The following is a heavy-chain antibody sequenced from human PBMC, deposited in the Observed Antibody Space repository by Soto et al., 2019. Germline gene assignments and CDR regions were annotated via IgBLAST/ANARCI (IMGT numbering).Heavy chain of an antibody. V-gene: IGHV3-30-3*01. J-gene: IGHJ6*02. Sequence: QVQLVESGGGVVQPGGCLRLSCAASGFTFRSHAMHWVRQAPGKGLECLAVIAHDGSNAFYRDSVKGRLTVSRDNSKNTLYLYMNSLSSEDTGVYYCARGDRADILVVVGARPGEYGTDIWGQGTTVIVSS. CDR2: IAHDGSNA. D-gene: IGHD2-15*01. CDR1: GFTFRSHA. CDR3: ARGDRADILVVVGARPGEYGTDI.